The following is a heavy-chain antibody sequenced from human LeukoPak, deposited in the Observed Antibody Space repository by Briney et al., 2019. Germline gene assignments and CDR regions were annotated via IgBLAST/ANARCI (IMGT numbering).Heavy chain of an antibody. CDR1: GFTFSNSA. V-gene: IGHV3-23*01. CDR3: AKDGPGSSGWSYYFDY. J-gene: IGHJ4*02. D-gene: IGHD6-19*01. CDR2: ISGSGGYT. Sequence: GGSLRLSCAASGFTFSNSAMSWVRQAPGKGLEWVSAISGSGGYTYYADSVKGRFTISRDNSKNTLYLQMNSLRAEDTAVYYCAKDGPGSSGWSYYFDYWGQGTLVTVSS.